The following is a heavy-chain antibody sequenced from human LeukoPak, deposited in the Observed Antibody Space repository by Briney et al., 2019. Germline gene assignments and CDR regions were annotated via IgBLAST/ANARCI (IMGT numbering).Heavy chain of an antibody. CDR3: ATGDAYRDAFDI. Sequence: GASLKVSCKTSGGTFSTYSINWVRQAPGQGLEWMGRIIPILSQSDYAQKFQGTVSITADEFTETAYMELSSLRSDDTAVYYCATGDAYRDAFDIWGQGTMVTVSS. CDR2: IIPILSQS. CDR1: GGTFSTYS. V-gene: IGHV1-69*11. J-gene: IGHJ3*02. D-gene: IGHD3-10*01.